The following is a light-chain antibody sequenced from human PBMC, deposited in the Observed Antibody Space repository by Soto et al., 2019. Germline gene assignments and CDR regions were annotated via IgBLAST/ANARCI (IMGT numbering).Light chain of an antibody. J-gene: IGLJ2*01. Sequence: QSVLTQPASVSGSPGQSITISCTGTSSDVGDYNYVPWYQQHAVKAPKLMIYDVSNRPSGVSNRFSGSKSANTASLNISGLQAEDEADYFCRSYTSSSTPVVFGGGTKLTVL. CDR2: DVS. V-gene: IGLV2-14*01. CDR1: SSDVGDYNY. CDR3: RSYTSSSTPVV.